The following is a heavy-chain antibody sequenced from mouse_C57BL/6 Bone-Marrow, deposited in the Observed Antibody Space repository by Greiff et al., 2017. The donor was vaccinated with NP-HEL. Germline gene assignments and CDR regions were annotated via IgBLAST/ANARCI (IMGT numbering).Heavy chain of an antibody. CDR1: GYTFTSYG. Sequence: QVQLKESGAELARPGASVKLSCKASGYTFTSYGISWVKQRTGQGLEWIGEIYPRSGNTYYNEKFKGKATLTADKSSSTAYMELRSLTSEDSAVYFCAREDLWPRDYYAMDYGGQGTAVTVSS. V-gene: IGHV1-81*01. J-gene: IGHJ4*01. CDR2: IYPRSGNT. CDR3: AREDLWPRDYYAMDY. D-gene: IGHD1-1*02.